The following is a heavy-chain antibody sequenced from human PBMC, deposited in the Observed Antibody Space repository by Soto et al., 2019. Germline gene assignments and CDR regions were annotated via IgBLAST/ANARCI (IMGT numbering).Heavy chain of an antibody. CDR2: IIPIVGTA. CDR3: ARGVYRQQLVPLGDY. V-gene: IGHV1-69*01. J-gene: IGHJ4*02. D-gene: IGHD6-13*01. CDR1: GGTFSSYA. Sequence: QVQLVQSGAEVKKPGSSVKVSCKASGGTFSSYAISWVRQAPGQGLEWMGGIIPIVGTANYAQKFQGSVTITADESTSTAYMELSSLRSEDTAVYYCARGVYRQQLVPLGDYWGQGTLVTVSS.